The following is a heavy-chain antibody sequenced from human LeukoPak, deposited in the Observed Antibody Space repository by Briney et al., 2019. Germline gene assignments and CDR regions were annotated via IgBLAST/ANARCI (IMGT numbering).Heavy chain of an antibody. CDR1: GGSIRSYY. CDR2: IYYSGST. J-gene: IGHJ5*02. CDR3: ARATGLRHNWFEP. Sequence: PSETLSLTCTVSGGSIRSYYWSWIRQPPGKGLEWTGYIYYSGSTNYNPSLKSRVTISVHTSKTTFPLKLSSVTAADTAVYYCARATGLRHNWFEPWGQGTLVTVSS. V-gene: IGHV4-59*01. D-gene: IGHD4-17*01.